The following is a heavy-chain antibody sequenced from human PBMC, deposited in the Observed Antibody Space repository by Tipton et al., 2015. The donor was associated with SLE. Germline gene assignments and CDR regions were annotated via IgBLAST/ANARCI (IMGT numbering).Heavy chain of an antibody. CDR2: IYYSGST. D-gene: IGHD1-26*01. CDR3: ARDLSGSYYVPYYYGMDV. J-gene: IGHJ6*02. Sequence: TLSLTCTVSGGSISSGSYYWSWIRQHPGKGLEWIGYIYYSGSTNYNPSLKSRVTISVDTSKNQFSLKLSSVTAADTAVYYCARDLSGSYYVPYYYGMDVWGQGTTVTVSS. V-gene: IGHV4-61*01. CDR1: GGSISSGSYY.